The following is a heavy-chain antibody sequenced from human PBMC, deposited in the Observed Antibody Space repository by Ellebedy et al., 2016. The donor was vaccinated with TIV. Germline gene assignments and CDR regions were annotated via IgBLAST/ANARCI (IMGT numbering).Heavy chain of an antibody. CDR1: GGSISSYY. D-gene: IGHD2-2*01. V-gene: IGHV4-4*07. J-gene: IGHJ5*02. Sequence: MPSETLSLTCTVSGGSISSYYWSWIRQPAGKGLEWIGRIYTSGSTNYNPSPKRRVTMSVDTSKNQFSLKLSSVTAADTAVYYWAAGWVPAAPQQPWGQGTLVTVSS. CDR2: IYTSGST. CDR3: AAGWVPAAPQQP.